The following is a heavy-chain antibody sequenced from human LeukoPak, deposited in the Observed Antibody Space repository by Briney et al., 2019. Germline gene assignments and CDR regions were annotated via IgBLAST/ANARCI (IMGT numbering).Heavy chain of an antibody. V-gene: IGHV3-33*01. CDR2: IWYDGSNK. J-gene: IGHJ3*02. Sequence: GGSLRLSCAASGFTFSSYGMHWVRQAPGKGLEWVAVIWYDGSNKYYADSVKGRFTISRDNSKNTLYLQMNSLRAEDTAVYYCARDREVLYYGGNFDAFDIWGQGTMVTVSS. CDR3: ARDREVLYYGGNFDAFDI. D-gene: IGHD4-23*01. CDR1: GFTFSSYG.